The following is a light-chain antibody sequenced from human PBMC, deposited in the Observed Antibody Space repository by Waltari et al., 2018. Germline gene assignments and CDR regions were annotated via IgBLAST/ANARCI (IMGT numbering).Light chain of an antibody. V-gene: IGLV8-61*01. J-gene: IGLJ3*02. Sequence: QTVVTQEPSFSVSPGGTVTLTCGLTSGSVSTSPHATWYQQTPGQTPRTVIYSTNTRASRVPDRFSGSILGNKAALTITGAQADDESDYYCVLYMNRGISVFGGGTKLTVL. CDR1: SGSVSTSPH. CDR2: STN. CDR3: VLYMNRGISV.